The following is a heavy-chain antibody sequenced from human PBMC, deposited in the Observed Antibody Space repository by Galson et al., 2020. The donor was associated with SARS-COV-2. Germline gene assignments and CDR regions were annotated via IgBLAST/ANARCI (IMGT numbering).Heavy chain of an antibody. Sequence: ASVKVSCKASAYTFTSYGISWVRQAPGQGLEWMGWISAYNGNTNYAQKLQGRVTMTTDTSTSTAYMELRSLRSDDTAVYYCARRTYYDFWSGYYTLYYFDYWGQGTLVTVSS. V-gene: IGHV1-18*01. CDR1: AYTFTSYG. J-gene: IGHJ4*02. CDR2: ISAYNGNT. D-gene: IGHD3-3*01. CDR3: ARRTYYDFWSGYYTLYYFDY.